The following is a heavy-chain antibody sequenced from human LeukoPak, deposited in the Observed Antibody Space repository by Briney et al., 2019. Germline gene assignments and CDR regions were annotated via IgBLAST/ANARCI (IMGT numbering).Heavy chain of an antibody. D-gene: IGHD3-10*01. Sequence: PGGSLRLSCAASGFTFSSYGTSWVRQAPRKGLEWVSYISSSGSTIYYADSVKGRFTISRDNAKNSLYLQMNSLRAEDTAVYYCARAGDLKPTALWFGETYYMDVWGKGTTVTISS. J-gene: IGHJ6*03. CDR2: ISSSGSTI. CDR1: GFTFSSYG. V-gene: IGHV3-48*04. CDR3: ARAGDLKPTALWFGETYYMDV.